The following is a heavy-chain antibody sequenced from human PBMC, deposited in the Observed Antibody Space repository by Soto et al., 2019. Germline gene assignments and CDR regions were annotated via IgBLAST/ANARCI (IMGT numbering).Heavy chain of an antibody. CDR1: GGSISSYY. D-gene: IGHD3-9*01. J-gene: IGHJ4*02. CDR3: ARLRYFDWQSDAYFDY. V-gene: IGHV4-59*08. Sequence: QVQLQESGPGLVKPSETLSLTCTVSGGSISSYYWSWIRQPPGKGLEWIGYIYYSGSTNYNPSLKSRVTISVDTSKNQFSLKLSSVTAADTAVYYCARLRYFDWQSDAYFDYWGQGTLVTVSS. CDR2: IYYSGST.